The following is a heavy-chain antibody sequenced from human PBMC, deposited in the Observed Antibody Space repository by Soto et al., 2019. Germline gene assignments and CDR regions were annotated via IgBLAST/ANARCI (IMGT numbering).Heavy chain of an antibody. Sequence: GGSLRLSCAASGFNFNDYWMHWVRQVPGKELVWVSRVNNQGSDTTYTDSVKGRFTISRDNAKNTLYLQMNSLRVEGSAVYYCARDGCSSPSCYGESFDQWGQGTLVTVSS. J-gene: IGHJ4*02. CDR2: VNNQGSDT. V-gene: IGHV3-74*01. CDR1: GFNFNDYW. CDR3: ARDGCSSPSCYGESFDQ. D-gene: IGHD2-2*01.